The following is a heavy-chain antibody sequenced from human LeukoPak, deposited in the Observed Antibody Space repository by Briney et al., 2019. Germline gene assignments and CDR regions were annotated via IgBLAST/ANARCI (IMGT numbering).Heavy chain of an antibody. CDR3: ARREEVVTSFDY. CDR1: GGSISSGDFY. V-gene: IGHV4-30-4*01. Sequence: SETLSLTCIVSGGSISSGDFYWSWIRQPPGKGLEWIGYFFYSGSTYYNPSLKSRVTISVDTSKNQFSLKLSSVTAADTAVYYCARREEVVTSFDYWGQGTLVTVSS. D-gene: IGHD4-23*01. CDR2: FFYSGST. J-gene: IGHJ4*02.